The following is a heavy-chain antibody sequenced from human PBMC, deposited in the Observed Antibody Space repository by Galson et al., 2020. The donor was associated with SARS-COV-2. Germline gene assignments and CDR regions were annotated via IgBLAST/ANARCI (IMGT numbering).Heavy chain of an antibody. CDR3: ARRRDCSSNRCNTGFDY. D-gene: IGHD2-2*01. J-gene: IGHJ4*02. V-gene: IGHV4-39*01. Sequence: ETSETLSLTCTVSGDSISSSSYYWGWIRQPPGKGLEWIASIYYSGSTYYNPSLKSRVTISVDTSKNQFSLKLSSVTAADTAVYYCARRRDCSSNRCNTGFDYWGQGTLVTVSS. CDR1: GDSISSSSYY. CDR2: IYYSGST.